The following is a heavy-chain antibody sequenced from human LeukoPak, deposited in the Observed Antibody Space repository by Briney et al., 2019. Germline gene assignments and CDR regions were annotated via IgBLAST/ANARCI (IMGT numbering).Heavy chain of an antibody. V-gene: IGHV1-18*01. CDR1: GYTFTSYG. D-gene: IGHD2-2*01. CDR2: ISAYNGNT. Sequence: ASVKVSCKASGYTFTSYGISWVRQAPGQGLEWMVWISAYNGNTNYAQKLQGRVTMTTDTSTSTAYMELRSLRSDDTAVYYCARDTLIVVVPAAQMAFDIWGQGIMVTVSS. CDR3: ARDTLIVVVPAAQMAFDI. J-gene: IGHJ3*02.